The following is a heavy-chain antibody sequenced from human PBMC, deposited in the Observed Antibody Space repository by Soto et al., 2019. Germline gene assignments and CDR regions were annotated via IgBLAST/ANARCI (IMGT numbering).Heavy chain of an antibody. V-gene: IGHV3-33*01. J-gene: IGHJ6*02. CDR2: IWYDGSNK. CDR1: GFTFSSYG. CDR3: ARRGQYSSSSVYYYGMDV. D-gene: IGHD6-6*01. Sequence: QVQLVESGGGVVQPGRSLRLSCAASGFTFSSYGMHWVRQAPGKGLEWVAVIWYDGSNKYYADSVKGRFTISRDNSKNTLYLQMNSLRAEDTAVYYCARRGQYSSSSVYYYGMDVWGQGTTVTVSS.